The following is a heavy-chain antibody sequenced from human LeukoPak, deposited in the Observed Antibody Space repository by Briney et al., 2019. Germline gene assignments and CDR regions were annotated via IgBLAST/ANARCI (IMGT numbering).Heavy chain of an antibody. CDR1: GFRFSSYW. D-gene: IGHD6-19*01. CDR3: ARGRGLGELAVASFDS. CDR2: IDQRGSDK. J-gene: IGHJ4*02. Sequence: PGGSLRLSCAASGFRFSSYWMTWVRQAPGKGLEWVARIDQRGSDKHYVDSVKGRFTVSRDNAKNSLFLQMNSLRAEDTAVYYCARGRGLGELAVASFDSWGQGTLVTVSS. V-gene: IGHV3-7*01.